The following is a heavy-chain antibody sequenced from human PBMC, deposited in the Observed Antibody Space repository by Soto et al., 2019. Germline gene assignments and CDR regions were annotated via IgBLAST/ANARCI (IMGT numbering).Heavy chain of an antibody. D-gene: IGHD5-18*01. CDR3: AKDRDRGYSYGPFDY. Sequence: GGSLRLSCAASGFTFSSYGMHWVRQAPGKGLEWVAVISYDGSNKYYADSVKGRFTISRDNSKNTLYLQMNSLRAEDTAVYYCAKDRDRGYSYGPFDYWRQGTLVTVSS. V-gene: IGHV3-30*18. CDR2: ISYDGSNK. CDR1: GFTFSSYG. J-gene: IGHJ4*02.